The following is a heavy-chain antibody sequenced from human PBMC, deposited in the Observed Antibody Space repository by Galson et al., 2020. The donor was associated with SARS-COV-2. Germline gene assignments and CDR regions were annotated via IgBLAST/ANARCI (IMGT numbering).Heavy chain of an antibody. CDR3: ARDLVGATYFDY. CDR2: IWYDGSNK. J-gene: IGHJ4*02. CDR1: GFTFSSYG. D-gene: IGHD1-26*01. V-gene: IGHV3-33*01. Sequence: GGSLRLSCAASGFTFSSYGMHWVRQAPGKGLEWVAVIWYDGSNKYYADSVKGRFTISRDNSKNTLYLQMNSLRAEDTAVYYCARDLVGATYFDYWGQGTLVTVSS.